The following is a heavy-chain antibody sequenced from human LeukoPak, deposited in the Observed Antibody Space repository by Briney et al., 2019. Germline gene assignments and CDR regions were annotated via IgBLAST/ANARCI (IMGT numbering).Heavy chain of an antibody. Sequence: GGSLRLSCAASGFTFSSYSMNWVRQAPGKGLEWVSSISSSSSYIYYADSVKGRFTISRDNAKNSLYLQMNSLRAEDTALYYCARDPTYYDFWGGKIYYYYMDVWGQGTLVTVSS. J-gene: IGHJ6*03. D-gene: IGHD3-3*01. V-gene: IGHV3-21*04. CDR3: ARDPTYYDFWGGKIYYYYMDV. CDR1: GFTFSSYS. CDR2: ISSSSSYI.